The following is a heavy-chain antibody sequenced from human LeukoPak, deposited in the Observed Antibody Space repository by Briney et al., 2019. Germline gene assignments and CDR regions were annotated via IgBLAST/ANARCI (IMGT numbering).Heavy chain of an antibody. J-gene: IGHJ4*02. CDR2: IFGSGGSP. CDR3: GKTTVGYSSGRYPGWPVDY. Sequence: GSLRLSCAASGFTFNSYAMYWVRQAPGKGLEWISGIFGSGGSPHYADSVKGRFTISRDNSQEIVYLQLDSLRVEDTALYYCGKTTVGYSSGRYPGWPVDYWGQGALVTVSS. D-gene: IGHD2-15*01. CDR1: GFTFNSYA. V-gene: IGHV3-23*01.